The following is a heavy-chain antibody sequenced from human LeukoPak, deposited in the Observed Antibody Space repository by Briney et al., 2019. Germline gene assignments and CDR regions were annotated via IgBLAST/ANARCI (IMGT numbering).Heavy chain of an antibody. J-gene: IGHJ4*02. CDR3: AKAGGAMEVFDY. CDR1: GFTFSSYA. V-gene: IGHV3-23*01. Sequence: GGSLRLSCAASGFTFSSYAMSWVRQAPGKGLEWVSAISGSGGSTYYADSVKGRFTISRGNSKNTLYLQMNSLRAEDTAVYYCAKAGGAMEVFDYWGQGTLVTVSS. D-gene: IGHD5-18*01. CDR2: ISGSGGST.